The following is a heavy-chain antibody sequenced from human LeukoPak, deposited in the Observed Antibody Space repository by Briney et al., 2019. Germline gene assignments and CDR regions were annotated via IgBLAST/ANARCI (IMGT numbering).Heavy chain of an antibody. CDR3: AGYYYHTSGYRY. CDR2: IYNDGNT. J-gene: IGHJ4*02. D-gene: IGHD3-22*01. CDR1: GFTVSSNY. V-gene: IGHV3-53*01. Sequence: GGSLRLSCAASGFTVSSNYMSWVRQAPGKGLEWVSVIYNDGNTYYADSVKGRFTISGDNPKNTVYLQMNSLRAGDTAMYYCAGYYYHTSGYRYWGQGTLVTVSS.